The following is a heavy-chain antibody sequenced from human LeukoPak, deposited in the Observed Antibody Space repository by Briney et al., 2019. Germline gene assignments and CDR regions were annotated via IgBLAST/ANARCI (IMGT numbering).Heavy chain of an antibody. J-gene: IGHJ5*02. Sequence: ASVKVSCKASNYTFTSYGISWVRQAPGQGLQWMAWINAYNGDTNYAQKLQGRVTMTTDTSTSTAYMELRSLRSDDTAVYYCARENPENGFDPWGQGTLVTVSS. CDR3: ARENPENGFDP. V-gene: IGHV1-18*01. D-gene: IGHD1-14*01. CDR2: INAYNGDT. CDR1: NYTFTSYG.